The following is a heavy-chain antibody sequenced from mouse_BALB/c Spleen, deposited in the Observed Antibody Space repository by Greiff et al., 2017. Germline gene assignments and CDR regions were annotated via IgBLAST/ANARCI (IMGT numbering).Heavy chain of an antibody. CDR2: IRLKSNNYAT. D-gene: IGHD2-1*01. V-gene: IGHV6-6*02. CDR3: TSGNYWFAY. J-gene: IGHJ3*01. CDR1: GFTFSNYW. Sequence: EVKLVESGGGLVQPGGSMKLSCVASGFTFSNYWMNWVRQSPEKGLEWVAEIRLKSNNYATHYAESVKGRFTISRDDSKSSVYLQMNNLRAEDTGIYYCTSGNYWFAYGGQGTLVTVSA.